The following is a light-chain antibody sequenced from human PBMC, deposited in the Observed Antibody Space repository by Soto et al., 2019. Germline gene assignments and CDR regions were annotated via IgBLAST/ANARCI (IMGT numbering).Light chain of an antibody. J-gene: IGLJ2*01. CDR2: LNSDGSH. Sequence: QPVLTQSPSASASLGASVKLTCTLSSGLSSYAIAWHQQQPEKGPRYLMKLNSDGSHSKGDGIPDRFSGSSSGAERYLTISSLQSEDEADYYCQTWGTGIHVVFGGGTQLTV. V-gene: IGLV4-69*01. CDR3: QTWGTGIHVV. CDR1: SGLSSYA.